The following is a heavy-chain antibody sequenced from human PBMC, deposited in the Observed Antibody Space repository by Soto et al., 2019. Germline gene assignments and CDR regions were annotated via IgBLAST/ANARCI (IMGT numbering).Heavy chain of an antibody. CDR2: ISSSSSTI. V-gene: IGHV3-48*01. Sequence: PGGSLRLSCAASGFTFSSYDMHWVRQAPGKGLEWVSYISSSSSTIYYADSVKGRFTISRDNAKNSLYLQMNSLRAEDTSVYYCARGEVGAFDLWGQGTMVTVSS. CDR1: GFTFSSYD. D-gene: IGHD1-26*01. CDR3: ARGEVGAFDL. J-gene: IGHJ3*01.